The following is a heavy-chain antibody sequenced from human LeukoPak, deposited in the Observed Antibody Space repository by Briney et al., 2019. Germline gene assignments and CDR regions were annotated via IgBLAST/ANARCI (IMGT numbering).Heavy chain of an antibody. Sequence: PSETLSLTCTVSGGSISSGSYYWRWLRRPAGTGLEWIGRIYTSGSTNYNPSLKSRVTISADTSKNQFSLKLSSVTAADTAVYYCARGKTAMVLRGQGTLVTVSS. V-gene: IGHV4-61*02. J-gene: IGHJ4*02. CDR2: IYTSGST. D-gene: IGHD5-18*01. CDR3: ARGKTAMVL. CDR1: GGSISSGSYY.